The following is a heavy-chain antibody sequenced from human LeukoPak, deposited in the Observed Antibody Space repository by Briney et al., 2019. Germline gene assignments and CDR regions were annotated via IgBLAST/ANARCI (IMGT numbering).Heavy chain of an antibody. Sequence: PGRSLRLSCAASGFTFSSYAMHWVRQAPGKGLEWVAVISYDGSNKYCADSVKGRFTISRDNAKNSLYLQMSNLRAEDTAVYFCARGGGLDVWGQGATVTVSS. CDR2: ISYDGSNK. CDR1: GFTFSSYA. J-gene: IGHJ6*02. D-gene: IGHD3-16*01. CDR3: ARGGGLDV. V-gene: IGHV3-30-3*01.